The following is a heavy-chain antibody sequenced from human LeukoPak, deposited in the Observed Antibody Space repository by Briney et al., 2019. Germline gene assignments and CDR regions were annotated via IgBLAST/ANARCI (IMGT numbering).Heavy chain of an antibody. V-gene: IGHV3-23*01. CDR2: ISGSGGTT. D-gene: IGHD5-12*01. CDR1: GFTFSNYA. CDR3: AKDPYRASSGLVYY. J-gene: IGHJ4*02. Sequence: PGGSMTLSWAIYGFTFSNYAVSWVRQAAGKGLEWVSSISGSGGTTYYADSVKGWFTISRDNSKNTLYLQMNSLRAEDTAVYYCAKDPYRASSGLVYYWGQGTLVTVSS.